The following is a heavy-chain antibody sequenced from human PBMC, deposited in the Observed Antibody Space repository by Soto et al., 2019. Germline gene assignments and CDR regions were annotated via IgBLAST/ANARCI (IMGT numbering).Heavy chain of an antibody. V-gene: IGHV1-8*01. CDR1: GYTFTSYD. CDR2: MNPNSGNT. Sequence: QVQLVQSGAEVKKPGASVKVSCKASGYTFTSYDINWVRQATGQGLEWMGWMNPNSGNTAYAQKFQGRVTMTRNTSISTAYIELSSLRSEVTAVYYCARAIHTMVRGGDFYWGQGILVIVSS. D-gene: IGHD3-10*01. J-gene: IGHJ4*02. CDR3: ARAIHTMVRGGDFY.